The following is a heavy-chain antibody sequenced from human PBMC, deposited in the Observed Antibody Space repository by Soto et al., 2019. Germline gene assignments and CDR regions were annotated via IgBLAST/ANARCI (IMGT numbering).Heavy chain of an antibody. J-gene: IGHJ6*02. V-gene: IGHV1-18*01. CDR2: ISGYNGNT. Sequence: QVQLVQSRGEVKKPGASVKVSCKSSGYSFTTYGISWVRQAPGKGLEWMGWISGYNGNTNYAQKLKGRLTMTTDTSTRTAYMELRSLTSDDTAVYYCARECPAPYCYYGMDVWGQGSTVTFSS. CDR3: ARECPAPYCYYGMDV. CDR1: GYSFTTYG.